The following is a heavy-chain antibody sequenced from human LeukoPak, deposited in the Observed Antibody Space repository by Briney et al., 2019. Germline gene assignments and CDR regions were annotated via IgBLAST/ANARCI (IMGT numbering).Heavy chain of an antibody. V-gene: IGHV3-23*01. CDR1: GFTFSSHA. J-gene: IGHJ4*02. D-gene: IGHD2-2*01. Sequence: PGGSLRLSCTASGFTFSSHAMSWVRQAPGKGLEWVSALSGSGGNTYYADSVKGRFTISRDNSKNTLYLQMNSLSAEDTAKYYCAEVASLCTSVSGVGGGFDYWGQGTLVTVSS. CDR3: AEVASLCTSVSGVGGGFDY. CDR2: LSGSGGNT.